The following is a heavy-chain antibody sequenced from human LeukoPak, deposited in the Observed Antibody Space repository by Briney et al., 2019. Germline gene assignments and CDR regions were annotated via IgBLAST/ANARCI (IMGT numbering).Heavy chain of an antibody. CDR1: GFTFAKFA. CDR2: ISGSGIVT. D-gene: IGHD1-1*01. CDR3: VRGWQQLGS. V-gene: IGHV3-23*01. J-gene: IGHJ5*02. Sequence: GESLRLSCAISGFTFAKFAMSWVRQAPGKGLEWVSTISGSGIVTYYADSVKGRFSISRDNSKNTLYLQMNSLTAEDTAVYYCVRGWQQLGSWGRGTLVTVSS.